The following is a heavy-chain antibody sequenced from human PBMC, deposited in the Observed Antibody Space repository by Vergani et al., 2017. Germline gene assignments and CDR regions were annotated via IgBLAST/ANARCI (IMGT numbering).Heavy chain of an antibody. D-gene: IGHD3-9*01. V-gene: IGHV1-46*03. J-gene: IGHJ4*02. CDR2: INPSGGHT. CDR1: GYTFSNYY. Sequence: QVQVMQSGAEVKKSGASVKVSCKTSGYTFSNYYMHWVRQAPGQGLEWIGIINPSGGHTNYAQKFQGRVTMTRDTSTSTVYMELSSLRSEDTAIYYCAREDYGILTGYRYWGQGTLVTVSA. CDR3: AREDYGILTGYRY.